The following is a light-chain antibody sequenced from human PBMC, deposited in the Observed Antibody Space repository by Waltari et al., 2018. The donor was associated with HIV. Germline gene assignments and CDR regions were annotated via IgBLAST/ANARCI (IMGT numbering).Light chain of an antibody. V-gene: IGKV3-11*01. Sequence: EIVLTQSPATLSLSPGERATLSCRARQTVSSYLAWYQQKPGQAPRLLIYDASNRATGIPARFSGSGSGTDFTLTISSLEPEDFAVYYCQQRSNWPHTFGQGTKLEIK. CDR1: QTVSSY. CDR3: QQRSNWPHT. J-gene: IGKJ2*01. CDR2: DAS.